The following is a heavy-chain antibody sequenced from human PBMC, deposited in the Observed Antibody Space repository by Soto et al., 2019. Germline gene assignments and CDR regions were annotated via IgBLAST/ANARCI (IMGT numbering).Heavy chain of an antibody. V-gene: IGHV5-51*01. CDR3: ARRIAAAMDY. CDR2: IYPGDSDT. CDR1: GSSFTSYW. D-gene: IGHD6-13*01. Sequence: GESLKISCKGSGSSFTSYWIGWVRQMPGKGLELMGIIYPGDSDTRYSPSFQGQVTTSADKAISTAYLQWSSLKASDTAMHYCARRIAAAMDYGAQGTVVTVSS. J-gene: IGHJ4*02.